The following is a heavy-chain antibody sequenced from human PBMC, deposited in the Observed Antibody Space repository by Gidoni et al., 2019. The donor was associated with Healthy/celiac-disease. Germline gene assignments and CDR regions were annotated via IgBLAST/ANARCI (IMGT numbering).Heavy chain of an antibody. D-gene: IGHD6-13*01. CDR2: IWYDGSNK. J-gene: IGHJ6*03. CDR1: GFTFSSYG. CDR3: AREYSSSWTVYYYMDV. V-gene: IGHV3-33*01. Sequence: QVQLVESGGGVVQPGRSLRLPCAASGFTFSSYGMHWVRQAPGKGLEWVAVIWYDGSNKYYADSVKGRFTISRDNSKNTLYLQMNSLRAEDTAVYYCAREYSSSWTVYYYMDVWGKGTTVTVSS.